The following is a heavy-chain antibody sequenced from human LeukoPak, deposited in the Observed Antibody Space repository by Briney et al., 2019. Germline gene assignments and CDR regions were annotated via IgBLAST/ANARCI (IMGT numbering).Heavy chain of an antibody. CDR2: ITNTGATT. D-gene: IGHD5-18*01. V-gene: IGHV3-23*01. CDR1: GFTFSNYA. CDR3: AKDRAGYSYGTFEA. J-gene: IGHJ4*02. Sequence: GGSLRLSCAASGFTFSNYAMTWVRQAPGKGLEWVSSITNTGATTHYADSVKGRFTISRDNSKTTLYFQMNSLRVEDTAIYYCAKDRAGYSYGTFEAWGQGALVTVSS.